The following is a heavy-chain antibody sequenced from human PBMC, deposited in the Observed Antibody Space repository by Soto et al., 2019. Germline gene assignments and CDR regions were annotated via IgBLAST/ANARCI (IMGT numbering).Heavy chain of an antibody. J-gene: IGHJ4*02. CDR3: VSQRTTVPTQAHFDY. Sequence: PSGTLSLTCTVSGGSVTNSSYYWGWIRQSPGKGLEWIGSVYYRGRSYSKSSVKSRVTISVDTSKNRFSLSLNSVTASDTAVYFCVSQRTTVPTQAHFDYWGPGALVTVSS. CDR1: GGSVTNSSYY. V-gene: IGHV4-39*01. D-gene: IGHD4-17*01. CDR2: VYYRGRS.